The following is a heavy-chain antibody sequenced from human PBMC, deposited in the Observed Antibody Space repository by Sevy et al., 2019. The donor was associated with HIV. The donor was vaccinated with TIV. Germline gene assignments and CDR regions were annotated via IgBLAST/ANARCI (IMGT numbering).Heavy chain of an antibody. CDR3: ATDDRDNSGYHFTY. CDR2: FTGSGGST. J-gene: IGHJ4*02. CDR1: GFTFASYG. D-gene: IGHD3-22*01. V-gene: IGHV3-23*01. Sequence: GGSLRLSCAASGFTFASYGMSWVRQAPGKGLEWVSGFTGSGGSTYYADSVKGRFTISRDNSRNTLYLQMNSLRAEDTAVYYCATDDRDNSGYHFTYWGQGTLVTVSS.